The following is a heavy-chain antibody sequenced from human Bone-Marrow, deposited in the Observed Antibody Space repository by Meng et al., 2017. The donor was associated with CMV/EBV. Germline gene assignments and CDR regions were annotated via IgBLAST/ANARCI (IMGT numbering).Heavy chain of an antibody. V-gene: IGHV4-61*01. Sequence: SETLSLTCTVSGGSVSSGSYYWSWIRQPPGKGLEWIGYIYYSGSTNYNPSLKSRVTISVDTSKNQFSLKLSSVTAADTAVYYCARVEMPGYSSGWFFDYWGQGTWSPSPQ. CDR2: IYYSGST. CDR1: GGSVSSGSYY. D-gene: IGHD6-19*01. J-gene: IGHJ4*02. CDR3: ARVEMPGYSSGWFFDY.